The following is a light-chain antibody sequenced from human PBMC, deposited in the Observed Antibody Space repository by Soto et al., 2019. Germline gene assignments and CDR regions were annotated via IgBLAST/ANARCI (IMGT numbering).Light chain of an antibody. CDR1: SSNIGEGYD. J-gene: IGLJ1*01. V-gene: IGLV1-40*01. CDR2: SNN. CDR3: QSYDSSLSGSYV. Sequence: QSVLTQPPSVSGAPGQRGTISCTGSSSNIGEGYDVHWYQRLPGTAPKVLIYSNNNRPSGVPDRFSGSKSGTSASLAITGLQAEDEADYYCQSYDSSLSGSYVFGTGTKVTVL.